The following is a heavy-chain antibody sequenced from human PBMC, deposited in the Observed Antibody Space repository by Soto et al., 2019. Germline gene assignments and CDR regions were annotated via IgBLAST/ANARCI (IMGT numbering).Heavy chain of an antibody. J-gene: IGHJ5*02. CDR1: GGSISSSNW. CDR2: ISYSGST. CDR3: ARDWDSSGLFDP. Sequence: SETLSLTCAVSGGSISSSNWWSWIRQPPGKGLEWIGSISYSGSTKYNPSLESRVMISLDTSKNQFSLRLTSVTAADTALYYCARDWDSSGLFDPWGQGALVTVSS. D-gene: IGHD3-10*01. V-gene: IGHV4-61*01.